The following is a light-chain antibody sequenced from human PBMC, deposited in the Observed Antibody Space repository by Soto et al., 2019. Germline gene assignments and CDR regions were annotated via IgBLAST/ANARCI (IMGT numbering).Light chain of an antibody. Sequence: DIQMTQSPSSLSASVGDRVTVSCRASQNIGTYLNWYQQKSGKAPEVLISDASNLQSGVPSRFSGTGSGTDFTLTISRLEPEDFAVYYCQQYVNSPTWTFGQGTKVEIK. CDR2: DAS. CDR1: QNIGTY. V-gene: IGKV1-39*01. CDR3: QQYVNSPTWT. J-gene: IGKJ1*01.